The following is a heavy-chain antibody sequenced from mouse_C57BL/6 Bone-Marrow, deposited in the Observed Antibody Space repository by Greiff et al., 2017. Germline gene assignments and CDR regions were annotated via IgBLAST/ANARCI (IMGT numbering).Heavy chain of an antibody. Sequence: VHVKQSGPELVKPGASVKISCKASGYSFTGYYMNWVKQSPEKSLEWIGEINPSSGGTTYNQKFKGKATLTVDKSSSTAYMQLKSLTSEDSAVYYWARRGNPYWYFDVWGTGTTVTVSS. CDR2: INPSSGGT. CDR1: GYSFTGYY. J-gene: IGHJ1*03. V-gene: IGHV1-42*01. CDR3: ARRGNPYWYFDV.